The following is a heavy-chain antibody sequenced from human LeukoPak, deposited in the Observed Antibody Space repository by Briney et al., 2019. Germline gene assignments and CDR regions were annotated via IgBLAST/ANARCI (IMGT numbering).Heavy chain of an antibody. Sequence: GASVKVSCKASGYTFTSYDINWVRQATGQGLEWMGWMNPNSGNTGYAQKFQGRVTMTRNTSISTAYMELSSLRSEDTAVYYCARSIAARPSWFDPWGQGTLVTASS. CDR2: MNPNSGNT. J-gene: IGHJ5*02. V-gene: IGHV1-8*01. CDR1: GYTFTSYD. CDR3: ARSIAARPSWFDP. D-gene: IGHD6-6*01.